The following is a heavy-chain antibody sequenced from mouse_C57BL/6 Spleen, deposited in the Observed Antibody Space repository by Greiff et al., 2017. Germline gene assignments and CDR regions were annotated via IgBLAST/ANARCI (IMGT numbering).Heavy chain of an antibody. J-gene: IGHJ2*01. V-gene: IGHV1-26*01. CDR2: INPNNGGT. Sequence: EVKLQESGPELVKPGASVKISCKASGYTFTDYYMNWVKQSHGKSLEWIGDINPNNGGTSYNQKFKGKATLTVDKSSSTAYMELRSLTSEDSAVYYCAREERYYFDYWGQGTTLTVSS. CDR3: AREERYYFDY. CDR1: GYTFTDYY.